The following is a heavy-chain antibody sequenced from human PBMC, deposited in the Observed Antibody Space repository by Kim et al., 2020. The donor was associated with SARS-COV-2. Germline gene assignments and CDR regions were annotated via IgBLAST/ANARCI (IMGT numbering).Heavy chain of an antibody. Sequence: GGSLRLSCAASGFSFSNSWMHWVRQAPGKGLVWVSRIKSDGSSTSYADSVKDRFTISRHNAKHTLYLQMNSLRAEDTAVYYCAVLGSPYGDFDFWGQGTL. CDR2: IKSDGSST. V-gene: IGHV3-74*01. D-gene: IGHD4-17*01. CDR3: AVLGSPYGDFDF. J-gene: IGHJ4*02. CDR1: GFSFSNSW.